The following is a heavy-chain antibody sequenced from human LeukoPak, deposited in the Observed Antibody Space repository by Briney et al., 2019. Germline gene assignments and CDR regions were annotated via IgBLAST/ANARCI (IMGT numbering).Heavy chain of an antibody. J-gene: IGHJ6*02. Sequence: SQTLSLTCAVYGGSFSGYYWSWIRQPPGKGLEWIGEINHSGSTNYNPSLKSRVTISVDTSKNQFSLKLSSVTAADTAVYYCARATLRYFDWLGMDVWGQGTTVTVSS. CDR1: GGSFSGYY. D-gene: IGHD3-9*01. CDR3: ARATLRYFDWLGMDV. CDR2: INHSGST. V-gene: IGHV4-34*01.